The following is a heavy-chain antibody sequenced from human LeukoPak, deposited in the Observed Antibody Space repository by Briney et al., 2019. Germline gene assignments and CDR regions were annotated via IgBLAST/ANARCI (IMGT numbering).Heavy chain of an antibody. CDR3: AKYSSGYYYDY. V-gene: IGHV3-7*01. Sequence: GGSLRLSCAASGYTFSSYWMSWVRQSPGKGLEWVANIKQDGSEKYYVDSVKGRFTISRDNAKNSLYLQMNSLRAEDTAVYYCAKYSSGYYYDYWGQGTLVTVSS. D-gene: IGHD3-22*01. CDR1: GYTFSSYW. CDR2: IKQDGSEK. J-gene: IGHJ4*02.